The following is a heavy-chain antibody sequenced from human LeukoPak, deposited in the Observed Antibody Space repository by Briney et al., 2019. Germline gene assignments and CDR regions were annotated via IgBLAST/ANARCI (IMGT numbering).Heavy chain of an antibody. V-gene: IGHV3-53*01. CDR1: GFTFSSSA. D-gene: IGHD4-17*01. CDR2: IYSGGST. Sequence: GGSLRLSCAASGFTFSSSAMSWVRQAPGKGLEWVSVIYSGGSTSYADSVKGRFTITRDNSKNTLYLQMNSLRAEDTAVYFCARDGYGDHYFDYWGQGTLVTVSS. J-gene: IGHJ4*02. CDR3: ARDGYGDHYFDY.